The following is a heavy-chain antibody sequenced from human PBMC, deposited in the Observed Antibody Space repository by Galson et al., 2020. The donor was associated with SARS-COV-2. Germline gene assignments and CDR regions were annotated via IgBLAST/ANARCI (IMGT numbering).Heavy chain of an antibody. J-gene: IGHJ4*02. D-gene: IGHD6-19*01. CDR1: GFTFSSSW. CDR3: ARVGTRSGWKYYLGY. V-gene: IGHV3-74*01. CDR2: INSDGSST. Sequence: TGGSLRLSCAASGFTFSSSWMHWVRQAPGKGLVWVSSINSDGSSTSYADSVKGRFTISRDNAKNTLNLQMNSLRAEDTAVYYCARVGTRSGWKYYLGYWGQGTLVTVSS.